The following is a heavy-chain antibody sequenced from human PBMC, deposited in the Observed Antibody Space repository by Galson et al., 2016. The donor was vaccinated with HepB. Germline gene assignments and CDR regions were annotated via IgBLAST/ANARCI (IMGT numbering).Heavy chain of an antibody. V-gene: IGHV3-15*01. D-gene: IGHD2-2*01. CDR1: GFTFNNAW. J-gene: IGHJ4*02. CDR2: IKSKTDGGTT. CDR3: TTDGWAGGVPAGTY. Sequence: SLRLSCAASGFTFNNAWMSWVRQAPGKGLEWVGRIKSKTDGGTTDYAAPVRGRFTISRDDSKDTLFLQMNSLENEDTAVYYCTTDGWAGGVPAGTYCGQGTLVTVSS.